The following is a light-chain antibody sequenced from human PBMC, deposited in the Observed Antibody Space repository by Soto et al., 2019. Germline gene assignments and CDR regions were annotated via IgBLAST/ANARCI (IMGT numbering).Light chain of an antibody. J-gene: IGKJ5*01. V-gene: IGKV3-11*01. CDR3: QQRSNWPPIT. CDR2: DAS. CDR1: QSVSSN. Sequence: EMVVTQSPATLSVSPGERAALSCRASQSVSSNLAWYQQKPGQAPRLLIYDASNRATGIPDRFSGSGSGTDFTLTISNLEPEDFAVYYCQQRSNWPPITFGQGTRLEIK.